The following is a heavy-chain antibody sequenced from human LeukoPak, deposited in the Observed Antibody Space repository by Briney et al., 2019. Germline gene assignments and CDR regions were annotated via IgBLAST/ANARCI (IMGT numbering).Heavy chain of an antibody. D-gene: IGHD2-21*02. J-gene: IGHJ5*02. CDR2: IYTSGRT. CDR1: GDSISSGDCY. CDR3: AREVAKGDPNWFDP. Sequence: SETLSLTCTVSGDSISSGDCYWSWVRQAAGKGLEWIGRIYTSGRTNYNPSLKSRVIISLDASENQFSLRPRSVTAADTAVYYCAREVAKGDPNWFDPWGQGILVTVSS. V-gene: IGHV4-61*02.